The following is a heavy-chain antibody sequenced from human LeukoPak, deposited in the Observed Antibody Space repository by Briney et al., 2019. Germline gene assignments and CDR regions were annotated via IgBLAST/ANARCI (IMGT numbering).Heavy chain of an antibody. CDR1: GFTFRSYA. CDR3: ARHSGSYRCFDY. J-gene: IGHJ4*02. Sequence: TGGSLRLSCAASGFTFRSYAMSWVRQAPGKGLEGVSYISSSGSTIYYADSVKGRFTISRDNAKNSLYLQMNSLRAEDTAVYYCARHSGSYRCFDYWGQGTLVTVSS. V-gene: IGHV3-48*03. D-gene: IGHD1-26*01. CDR2: ISSSGSTI.